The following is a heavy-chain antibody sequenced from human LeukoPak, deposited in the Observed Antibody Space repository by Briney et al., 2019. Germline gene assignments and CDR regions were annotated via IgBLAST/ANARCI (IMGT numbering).Heavy chain of an antibody. CDR1: GFTFSSYA. CDR3: AKDFPALVVPAAILFDY. Sequence: GGSLRLSCAASGFTFSSYAMSWVRQAPGKGLEWVSAISGSGGSTYYADSVKGRFTISRDSSKNTLYLQMNSLRAEDTAVYYCAKDFPALVVPAAILFDYWGQGTLVTVSS. J-gene: IGHJ4*02. CDR2: ISGSGGST. V-gene: IGHV3-23*01. D-gene: IGHD2-2*02.